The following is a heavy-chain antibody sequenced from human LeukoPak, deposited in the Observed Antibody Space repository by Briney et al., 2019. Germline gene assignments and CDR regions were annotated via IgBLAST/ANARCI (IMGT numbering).Heavy chain of an antibody. Sequence: GASVKVSCKASGYTFTSYYMHWMRQAPGQGLEWMGWINTNTGNPTYAQGFTGRFVFSLDTSVSTAYLQISSLKAEDTAVYYCARDHLVQWLVRSWHYFDYWGQGTLVTVSS. J-gene: IGHJ4*02. CDR1: GYTFTSYY. V-gene: IGHV7-4-1*02. D-gene: IGHD6-19*01. CDR2: INTNTGNP. CDR3: ARDHLVQWLVRSWHYFDY.